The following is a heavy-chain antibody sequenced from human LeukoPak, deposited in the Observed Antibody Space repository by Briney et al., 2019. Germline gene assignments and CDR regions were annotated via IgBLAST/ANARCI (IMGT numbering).Heavy chain of an antibody. J-gene: IGHJ3*02. V-gene: IGHV4-30-2*01. CDR2: IYHSGST. Sequence: SQTLSLTCTVSGGSISSGGYYWSWIPQPPGKGLEWIGYIYHSGSTYYNPSLKSRVTISVDRSKNQFSLKLSSVTAADTAVYYCARAASITIFGVPFPHAFDIWGQGTMVTVSS. CDR3: ARAASITIFGVPFPHAFDI. CDR1: GGSISSGGYY. D-gene: IGHD3-3*01.